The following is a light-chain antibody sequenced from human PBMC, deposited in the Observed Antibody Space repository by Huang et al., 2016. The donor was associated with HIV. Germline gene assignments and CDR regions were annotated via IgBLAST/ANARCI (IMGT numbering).Light chain of an antibody. CDR1: QSVSSN. J-gene: IGKJ2*01. CDR2: GAS. Sequence: EIVMTQSPATLSVSPGERATLSCRASQSVSSNLAWYQQKPGPAPRLLIYGASTRATGIPARVSGSGSGTEFTLTISSLQSEDFAVYYCQQYNNWPPYTFGQGTKLEIK. CDR3: QQYNNWPPYT. V-gene: IGKV3-15*01.